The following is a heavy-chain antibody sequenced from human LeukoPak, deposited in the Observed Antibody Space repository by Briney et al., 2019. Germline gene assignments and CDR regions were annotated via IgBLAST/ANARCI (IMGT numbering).Heavy chain of an antibody. Sequence: SVEVSCKASGGTFSSYAISWVRQAPGQGLXXXXXXXXIXGXAXXAXXXXXXXXXXXXXXXXXAYMELSSLRSEDTAVYYCASTYCSGGSCYPPYGMDVWGQGTTVTVSS. D-gene: IGHD2-15*01. CDR2: XXXIXGXA. V-gene: IGHV1-69*10. J-gene: IGHJ6*02. CDR1: GGTFSSYA. CDR3: ASTYCSGGSCYPPYGMDV.